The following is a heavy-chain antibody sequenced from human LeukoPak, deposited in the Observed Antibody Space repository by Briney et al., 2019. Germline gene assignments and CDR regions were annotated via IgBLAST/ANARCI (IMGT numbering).Heavy chain of an antibody. D-gene: IGHD6-19*01. Sequence: GASVKVSCKASGGTFSSYAISWVRQTPGQGLEWMGGITPIFGTANYAQKFQGRVTITTDESTSTAYMELSSLRSEDTAVYYCASVGDSSGWSRDAFDIWGQGTMVTVSS. CDR1: GGTFSSYA. CDR2: ITPIFGTA. V-gene: IGHV1-69*05. J-gene: IGHJ3*02. CDR3: ASVGDSSGWSRDAFDI.